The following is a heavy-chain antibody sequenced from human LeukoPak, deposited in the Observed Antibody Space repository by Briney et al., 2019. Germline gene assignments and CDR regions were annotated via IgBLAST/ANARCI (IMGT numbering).Heavy chain of an antibody. CDR1: GYTFTSYA. CDR2: INTNTGNP. CDR3: ARDSIAAAGDDAFDI. J-gene: IGHJ3*02. V-gene: IGHV7-4-1*02. D-gene: IGHD6-13*01. Sequence: ASVKVSCKASGYTFTSYAMNWVRQAPGQGLEWMGWINTNTGNPTYAQGFTGRYVFSLDTSVSTAYLQISSLKAEDTAVYYCARDSIAAAGDDAFDIWGQGTMVTVSS.